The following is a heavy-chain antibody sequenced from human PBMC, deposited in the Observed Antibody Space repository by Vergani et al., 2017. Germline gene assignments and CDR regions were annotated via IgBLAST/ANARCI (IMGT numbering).Heavy chain of an antibody. CDR1: GFPFSNAW. D-gene: IGHD6-19*01. CDR3: TTEGDSSPSPY. V-gene: IGHV3-15*01. Sequence: EVQLVESGGGLVKPGGSLRLSCAASGFPFSNAWMSWVSQAPGKGLEWVGRIKSKTDGGTTDYAAPVKGRFTISRDDSKNTLYLQMNSLKTEDTAVYYCTTEGDSSPSPYWGQGTLVTVSS. CDR2: IKSKTDGGTT. J-gene: IGHJ4*02.